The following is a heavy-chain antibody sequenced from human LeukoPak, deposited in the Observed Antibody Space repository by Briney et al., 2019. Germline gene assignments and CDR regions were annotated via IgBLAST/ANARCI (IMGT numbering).Heavy chain of an antibody. CDR3: AKHDYGDFLDY. J-gene: IGHJ4*02. CDR1: GFTFSSCA. CDR2: ITGSVVST. V-gene: IGHV3-23*01. D-gene: IGHD4-17*01. Sequence: GGSLRLSCAASGFTFSSCAMSWVRQSPGKGLEWVSAITGSVVSTYYADSVKGRFTISRDNSKNTLYLQMNSLRAEDTAVYYCAKHDYGDFLDYWGQGTLVTVSS.